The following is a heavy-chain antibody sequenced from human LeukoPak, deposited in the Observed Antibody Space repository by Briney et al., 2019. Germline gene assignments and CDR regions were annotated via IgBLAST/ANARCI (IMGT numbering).Heavy chain of an antibody. Sequence: GGSLRLSCAASGFTFSSYGMSWVRQAPGKGLEWVSAISGSGGSTYYADSVKGRFTISRDNSKNTLYLQMNSLRAEDTAVYYCAKPNYYDSSGYEPHFYYYYMDVWGKGTTVTISS. CDR3: AKPNYYDSSGYEPHFYYYYMDV. CDR1: GFTFSSYG. CDR2: ISGSGGST. V-gene: IGHV3-23*01. D-gene: IGHD3-22*01. J-gene: IGHJ6*03.